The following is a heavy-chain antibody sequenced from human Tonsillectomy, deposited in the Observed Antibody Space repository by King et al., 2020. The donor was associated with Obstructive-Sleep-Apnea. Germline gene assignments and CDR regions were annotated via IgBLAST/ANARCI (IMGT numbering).Heavy chain of an antibody. J-gene: IGHJ6*02. D-gene: IGHD3-10*01. Sequence: VQLVESGGGVVQPGRSLRLSCTASGFTFSSYGMHWVRQAPGKGLEWVAVIWDDGSNEYYADSVKGRFTISRDNSKNTLYLQMNSLRAEDTAVYYCAKDLEARVRGVNHQYSYSGMDAWGQGSTVTAS. CDR1: GFTFSSYG. CDR3: AKDLEARVRGVNHQYSYSGMDA. CDR2: IWDDGSNE. V-gene: IGHV3-33*06.